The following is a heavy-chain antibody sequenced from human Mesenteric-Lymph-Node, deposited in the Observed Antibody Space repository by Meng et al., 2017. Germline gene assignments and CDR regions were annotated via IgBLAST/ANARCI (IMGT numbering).Heavy chain of an antibody. Sequence: GESLKISCAASGFTFSSYEMNWVRQAPGKGLEWVSYISSSGSTIYYADSVKGRFTISRDNAKNTLYLQMNSLRAEDTAVYFCARADSYYDYVWGNYRPFDYWGQGTLVTVSS. D-gene: IGHD3-16*02. V-gene: IGHV3-48*03. J-gene: IGHJ4*02. CDR2: ISSSGSTI. CDR3: ARADSYYDYVWGNYRPFDY. CDR1: GFTFSSYE.